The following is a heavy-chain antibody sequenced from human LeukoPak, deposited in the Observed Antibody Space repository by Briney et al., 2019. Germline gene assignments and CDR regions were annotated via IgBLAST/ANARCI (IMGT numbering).Heavy chain of an antibody. CDR2: INHSGST. V-gene: IGHV4-34*01. D-gene: IGHD3-3*01. J-gene: IGHJ4*02. CDR1: GGSFSGYY. CDR3: ARGLRYDFWSGYSDY. Sequence: SETLSLTCAVYGGSFSGYYWSWIRQPPGKGLELIGEINHSGSTNYNPSLKSRVTISVDTSKNQFSLKLSSVTAADTAVYYCARGLRYDFWSGYSDYWGQGTLVTVSS.